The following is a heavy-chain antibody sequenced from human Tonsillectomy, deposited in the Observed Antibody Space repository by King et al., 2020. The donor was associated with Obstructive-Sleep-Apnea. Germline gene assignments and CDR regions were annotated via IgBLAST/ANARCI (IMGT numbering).Heavy chain of an antibody. D-gene: IGHD2-2*01. J-gene: IGHJ4*02. CDR2: ISDSTAGTGS. Sequence: VQLVESGGGLVQPGGSLRLSCAASGFTFSKFAMSWVRQAPGRGVEGVSAISDSTAGTGSYYVDSVKGRLTLSRDNSKNTLYLPMNSLRADDTALYYCAKDMGGGPAANFDYWGQGTLVTVSS. V-gene: IGHV3-23*04. CDR3: AKDMGGGPAANFDY. CDR1: GFTFSKFA.